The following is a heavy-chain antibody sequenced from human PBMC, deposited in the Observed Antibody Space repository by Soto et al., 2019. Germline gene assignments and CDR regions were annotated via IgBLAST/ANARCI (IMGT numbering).Heavy chain of an antibody. CDR3: ARALSSGWFIFDY. Sequence: PGGSLRLSCAASGFTFSDYYMSWIRQAPGKGLEWVSYISSSGSTIYYADSVKGRFTISRDNAKNSLYLQMNSLRAEDTAVYYCARALSSGWFIFDYWGQGTLVTVSS. D-gene: IGHD6-19*01. CDR2: ISSSGSTI. J-gene: IGHJ4*02. CDR1: GFTFSDYY. V-gene: IGHV3-11*01.